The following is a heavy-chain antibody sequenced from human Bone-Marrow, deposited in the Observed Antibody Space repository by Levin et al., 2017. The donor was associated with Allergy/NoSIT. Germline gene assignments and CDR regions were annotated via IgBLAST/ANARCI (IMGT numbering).Heavy chain of an antibody. J-gene: IGHJ6*02. CDR1: GFSFSTYW. CDR3: ARSRQWLKNYFYYYDMDV. CDR2: IKQDGSET. D-gene: IGHD6-19*01. Sequence: GGSLRLSCVASGFSFSTYWMSWVRQAPGKGLEWVANIKQDGSETYYGDTVRGRFTISRDNAKKSLYLQMNSLKSEDTAVYYCARSRQWLKNYFYYYDMDVWGQGTTVIASS. V-gene: IGHV3-7*01.